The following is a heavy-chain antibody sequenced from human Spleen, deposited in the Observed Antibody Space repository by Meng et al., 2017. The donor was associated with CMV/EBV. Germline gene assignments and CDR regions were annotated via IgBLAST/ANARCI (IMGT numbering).Heavy chain of an antibody. CDR3: ARAEWFDP. Sequence: GGSLRLSCAASGFSFSFYGMHWVRQAPGKGLEWVAGLWYDGSNKHYGDSVKGRFTISRDNSKNTLYLQMNSLRAEDTAVYYCARAEWFDPWGQGTLVTVSS. J-gene: IGHJ5*02. CDR1: GFSFSFYG. CDR2: LWYDGSNK. V-gene: IGHV3-33*01.